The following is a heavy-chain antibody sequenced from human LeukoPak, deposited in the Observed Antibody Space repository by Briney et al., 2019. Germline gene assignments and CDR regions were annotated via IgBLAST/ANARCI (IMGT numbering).Heavy chain of an antibody. Sequence: ETLPLTCTVSTDSLSGHYWSWIRQPPGKGLEWIAYIYSSGTTKYNPSLNSRVTISLDASKNQFSLNLTSVTAADTAVYYCARGGDGYNYVDYWGQVTLVTVSS. CDR3: ARGGDGYNYVDY. CDR1: TDSLSGHY. J-gene: IGHJ4*02. CDR2: IYSSGTT. V-gene: IGHV4-59*11. D-gene: IGHD5-24*01.